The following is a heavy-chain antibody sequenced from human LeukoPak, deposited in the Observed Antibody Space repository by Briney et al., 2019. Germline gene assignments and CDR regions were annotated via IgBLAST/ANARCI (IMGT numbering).Heavy chain of an antibody. V-gene: IGHV4-59*11. CDR2: TYYSGST. CDR3: ARDGRNDWFDP. CDR1: GGSISSHY. J-gene: IGHJ5*02. D-gene: IGHD1-1*01. Sequence: SETLSLTCTVSGGSISSHYWSWIRQPPGKGLEWIGYTYYSGSTNYNPSLKSRVTISVDTSKNQFSLKLSSVTAADTAVYYCARDGRNDWFDPWGQGTLVTVSS.